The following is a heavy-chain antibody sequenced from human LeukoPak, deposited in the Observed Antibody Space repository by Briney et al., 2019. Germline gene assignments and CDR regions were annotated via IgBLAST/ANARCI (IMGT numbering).Heavy chain of an antibody. CDR3: ARDLGYGDYEGFDY. J-gene: IGHJ4*02. Sequence: PGGSLRLSCAASGFTFSSSWMSWLRQAPGKGLEWVSYISSSGSTIYYADSVKGRFTISRDNAKNSLYLQMNSLRAEDTALYYCARDLGYGDYEGFDYWGQGTLVTVSS. V-gene: IGHV3-48*04. CDR2: ISSSGSTI. CDR1: GFTFSSSW. D-gene: IGHD4-17*01.